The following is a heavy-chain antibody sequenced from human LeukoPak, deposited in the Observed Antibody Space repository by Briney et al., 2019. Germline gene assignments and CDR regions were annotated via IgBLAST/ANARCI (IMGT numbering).Heavy chain of an antibody. CDR1: GFTFSSYA. V-gene: IGHV3-30*09. CDR3: ARDYGDYCFDY. D-gene: IGHD4-17*01. J-gene: IGHJ4*02. Sequence: KAGGSLRLSCAASGFTFSSYAMHWVRQALGKGLEWVAVISYDGSNKYYADSVKGRFAISRDNSKNTLYLQMNSLRAEDTAVYYCARDYGDYCFDYWGQGTLVTVSS. CDR2: ISYDGSNK.